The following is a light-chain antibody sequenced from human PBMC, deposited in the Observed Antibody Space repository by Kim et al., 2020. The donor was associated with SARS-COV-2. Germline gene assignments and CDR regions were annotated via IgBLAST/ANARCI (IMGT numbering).Light chain of an antibody. J-gene: IGKJ3*01. CDR1: QNIGSW. CDR3: QQYKSFPLT. V-gene: IGKV1-5*03. CDR2: KSS. Sequence: DIQMTQSPSTLSASVGDRVTITCRASQNIGSWLAWYQQKPGKAPKLLIYKSSSLESGVPSRFSGSGSGTEFTLTISSLQPDDFATYYCQQYKSFPLTFGPGTKVDIK.